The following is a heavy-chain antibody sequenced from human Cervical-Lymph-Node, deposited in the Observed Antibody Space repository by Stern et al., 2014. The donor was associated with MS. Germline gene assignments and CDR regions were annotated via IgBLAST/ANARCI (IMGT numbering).Heavy chain of an antibody. Sequence: VQLWQSGAEVKKPGESLKISCKGSGYNFASYWIGWVRQVPGKGLEWMGIIYPDDSDARYTPSFQGQVTMSADKSIGTAYLQWSSLKASDTAFYFCARKGTYGLDYWGQGALVTVSS. V-gene: IGHV5-51*01. CDR3: ARKGTYGLDY. D-gene: IGHD3-10*01. J-gene: IGHJ4*02. CDR2: IYPDDSDA. CDR1: GYNFASYW.